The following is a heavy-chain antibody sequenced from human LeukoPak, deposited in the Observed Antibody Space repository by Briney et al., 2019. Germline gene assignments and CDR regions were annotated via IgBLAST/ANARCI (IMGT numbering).Heavy chain of an antibody. CDR2: INHSGST. CDR1: GGSFSGYY. CDR3: ARRIVGAKGAFDI. V-gene: IGHV4-34*01. D-gene: IGHD1-26*01. Sequence: SETLSLTSAVYGGSFSGYYWSWIRQPPGKGLEWIGEINHSGSTNYNPSLKSRVTISVDTSKNQFSLKLSSVTAADTAVYYCARRIVGAKGAFDIWGQGTMVTVSS. J-gene: IGHJ3*02.